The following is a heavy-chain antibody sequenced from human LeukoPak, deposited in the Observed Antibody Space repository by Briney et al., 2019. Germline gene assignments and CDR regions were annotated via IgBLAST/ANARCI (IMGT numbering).Heavy chain of an antibody. J-gene: IGHJ4*02. CDR1: GGTFSGYY. V-gene: IGHV4-34*08. Sequence: PSETLSLTCAVYGGTFSGYYWSWIRQPPGKGLEWIGEINHNGSTNYNASLMSRVTMLVDKSKNQFSLKQSSVPGADAAVYYCGVVSPTAIDYWGQGTLVTVSS. CDR2: INHNGST. D-gene: IGHD1-1*01. CDR3: GVVSPTAIDY.